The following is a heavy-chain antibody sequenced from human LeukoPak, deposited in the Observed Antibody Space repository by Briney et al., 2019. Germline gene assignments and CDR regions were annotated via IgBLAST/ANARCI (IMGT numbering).Heavy chain of an antibody. Sequence: SETLSLTCTVSSDSFSPYYWSWIRQPAGKGLEWIGRIYTSGSTNYNPSLKSRVTMSVDTSKNQFSLTLSSVTAADTAVYYCARGPTTLTRAFDYWGQGTLATVSS. CDR2: IYTSGST. J-gene: IGHJ4*02. V-gene: IGHV4-4*07. CDR3: ARGPTTLTRAFDY. D-gene: IGHD4-17*01. CDR1: SDSFSPYY.